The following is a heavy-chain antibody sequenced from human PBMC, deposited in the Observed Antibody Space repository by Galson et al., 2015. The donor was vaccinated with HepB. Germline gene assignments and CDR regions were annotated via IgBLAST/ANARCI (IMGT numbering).Heavy chain of an antibody. CDR1: GFTFSNSW. CDR2: IKQDGSEK. D-gene: IGHD5-24*01. CDR3: TRVDGTSYYYYYGMDV. J-gene: IGHJ6*02. V-gene: IGHV3-7*03. Sequence: SLRLSCAASGFTFSNSWMIWVRQAPGKGLEWVASIKQDGSEKYYVDSVKGRFTISRDNARNSLYLQMNNLRAEDTAVYCCTRVDGTSYYYYYGMDVWGQGTTVTVSS.